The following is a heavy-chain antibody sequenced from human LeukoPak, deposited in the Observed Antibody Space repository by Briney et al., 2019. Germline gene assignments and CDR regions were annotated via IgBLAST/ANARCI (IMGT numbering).Heavy chain of an antibody. V-gene: IGHV1-69*05. CDR3: ARGFLFNPCYDFWSGYLDYYYYYGMDV. Sequence: ASVKVSCKASGGTFSSYAISWVRQAPGQGLEWMGGIIPIFGTANYAQKFQGRVTMTRNTSISTAYMELSSLRSEDTAVYYCARGFLFNPCYDFWSGYLDYYYYYGMDVWGQGTTVTVSS. CDR2: IIPIFGTA. D-gene: IGHD3-3*01. CDR1: GGTFSSYA. J-gene: IGHJ6*01.